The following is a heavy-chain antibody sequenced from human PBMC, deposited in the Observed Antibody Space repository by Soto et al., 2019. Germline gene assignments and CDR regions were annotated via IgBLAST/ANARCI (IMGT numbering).Heavy chain of an antibody. CDR2: LYYGRSA. J-gene: IGHJ4*02. V-gene: IGHV4-59*01. CDR1: GDSISSDY. Sequence: QVQLQESGPGLVKPSETLSLTCAVSGDSISSDYCMWIRQPPGKGLESIGYLYYGRSANYNPSLKSRVTLSVDTSTNQCSLTLSSMTADDTAVYYCALRSMAVVPEYWGLGTLVTVSS. D-gene: IGHD3-22*01. CDR3: ALRSMAVVPEY.